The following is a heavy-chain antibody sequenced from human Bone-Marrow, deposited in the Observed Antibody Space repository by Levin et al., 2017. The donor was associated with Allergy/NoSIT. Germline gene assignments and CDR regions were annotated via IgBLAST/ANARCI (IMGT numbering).Heavy chain of an antibody. V-gene: IGHV3-9*01. CDR2: ISWNSVDI. Sequence: SLKISCTDSGLTFDDYAMHWVRQAPGKGLEWVSGISWNSVDIGYADSVKGRFTVSRDNAKRSLYLQMNNLKTEDTAFYYCAQGTSLKIGSFDSWGQGTLVTVSS. J-gene: IGHJ4*02. CDR3: AQGTSLKIGSFDS. CDR1: GLTFDDYA.